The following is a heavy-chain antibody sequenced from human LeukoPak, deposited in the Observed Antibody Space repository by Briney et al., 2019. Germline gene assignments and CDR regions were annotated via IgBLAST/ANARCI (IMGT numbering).Heavy chain of an antibody. D-gene: IGHD3-22*01. CDR1: GFSFSDYY. CDR3: ASPYYDSSGYYFMTWYFDL. J-gene: IGHJ2*01. CDR2: ISSSGLTP. V-gene: IGHV3-11*04. Sequence: PGGSLRLSCAASGFSFSDYYMSWIRQAPGKGLEWVSYISSSGLTPYYADSVKGRFTISRDNAKNSLYLQMNSLRAEDTAVYYCASPYYDSSGYYFMTWYFDLWGRGTLVTVSS.